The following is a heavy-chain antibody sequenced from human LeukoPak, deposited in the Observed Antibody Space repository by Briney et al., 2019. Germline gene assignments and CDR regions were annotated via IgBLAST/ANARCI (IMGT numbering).Heavy chain of an antibody. Sequence: GASVKVSCKASGYTFTSYGINWVRQAPGQGLEWMGGIIPIFNIPDSAQKFQGRLTITADESTTTAYMELSSLRSDDTAIYYCGLSENYYYYYMDVWGKGTTVTISS. CDR1: GYTFTSYG. CDR3: GLSENYYYYYMDV. V-gene: IGHV1-69*13. CDR2: IIPIFNIP. J-gene: IGHJ6*03.